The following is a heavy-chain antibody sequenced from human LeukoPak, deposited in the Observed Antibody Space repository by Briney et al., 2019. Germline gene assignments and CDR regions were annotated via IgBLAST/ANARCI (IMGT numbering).Heavy chain of an antibody. Sequence: GGSLRLSCAASGFTFSSYGMHWVRQAPGKGLEWVAVISYDGSNKYYADSVKGRFTISRDNSKNTLYLQMNSLRAEDTAVYYCAKDRVWSLDYRGQGTLVTVSS. J-gene: IGHJ4*02. V-gene: IGHV3-30*18. CDR1: GFTFSSYG. CDR2: ISYDGSNK. D-gene: IGHD3-3*01. CDR3: AKDRVWSLDY.